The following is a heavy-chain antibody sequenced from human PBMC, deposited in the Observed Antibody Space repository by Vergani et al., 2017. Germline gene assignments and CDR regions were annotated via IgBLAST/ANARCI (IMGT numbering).Heavy chain of an antibody. J-gene: IGHJ6*03. CDR1: GFSLNTRGVS. CDR3: VYRKTECGTTGCFYPFYCYYYMDV. CDR2: IYWNDHQ. Sequence: QITLKESGPTLVKPTQPLTLTCTFSGFSLNTRGVSVAWIRQPPGKALDCLALIYWNDHQHYSPSLNNRVTITKDTSKNRVVLTMTNMDYVDTGTYYCVYRKTECGTTGCFYPFYCYYYMDVWGKGTTVTVSS. D-gene: IGHD1-7*01. V-gene: IGHV2-5*04.